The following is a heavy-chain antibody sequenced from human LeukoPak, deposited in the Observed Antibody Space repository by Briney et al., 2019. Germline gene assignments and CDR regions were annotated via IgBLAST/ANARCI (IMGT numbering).Heavy chain of an antibody. V-gene: IGHV3-30*18. CDR3: AKGSYYYGMDV. J-gene: IGHJ6*02. Sequence: GRSLRPSCAASGFTFSSYGMHWVRQAPGKGLEWMAVISYDGSNKYYADSVKGRFTISRDNSKNTLYLQMNSLRAEDTAVYYCAKGSYYYGMDVWGQGTTVTVSS. CDR2: ISYDGSNK. CDR1: GFTFSSYG.